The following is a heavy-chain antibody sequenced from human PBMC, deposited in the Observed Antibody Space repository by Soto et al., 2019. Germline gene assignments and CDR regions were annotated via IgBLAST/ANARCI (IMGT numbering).Heavy chain of an antibody. CDR2: INSDGSST. Sequence: PGGSLRLSCAASEFTFSSYCMHWVRQAPGKGLVWVSRINSDGSSTSYADSVKGRFTISRDNAKNTLYLQMNSLRAEDTAVYYCARVLLSPLWFTPYYYYYGMDAWGQGTPVTVS. V-gene: IGHV3-74*01. CDR3: ARVLLSPLWFTPYYYYYGMDA. D-gene: IGHD3-10*01. J-gene: IGHJ6*02. CDR1: EFTFSSYC.